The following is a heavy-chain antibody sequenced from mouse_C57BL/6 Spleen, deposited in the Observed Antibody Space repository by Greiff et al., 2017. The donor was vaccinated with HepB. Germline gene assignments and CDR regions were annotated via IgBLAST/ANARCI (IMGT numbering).Heavy chain of an antibody. CDR3: ARLGDYYGSSYYFDY. V-gene: IGHV1-82*01. Sequence: QVQLQQSGPELVKPGASVKISCKASGYAFSSSWMNWVKQRPGKGLEWIGRIYPGDGDTNYNGKFKGKATLTADKSSSTAYMQLSSLTSEDSAVYVCARLGDYYGSSYYFDYWGQGTTLTVSS. CDR1: GYAFSSSW. CDR2: IYPGDGDT. J-gene: IGHJ2*01. D-gene: IGHD1-1*01.